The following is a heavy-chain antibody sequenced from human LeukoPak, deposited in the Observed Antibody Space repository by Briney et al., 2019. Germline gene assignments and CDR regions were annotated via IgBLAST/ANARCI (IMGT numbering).Heavy chain of an antibody. Sequence: GGSLRLSCAASGFTFSSYSMNWVRQAPGKGLEWVSYISSSSSTIYYADSVKGRFTISRDNAKNSLYLQMNSLRAEDTAVYYCAKEAAGPNYYFDYWGQGTLVTVSS. CDR2: ISSSSSTI. CDR1: GFTFSSYS. V-gene: IGHV3-48*01. CDR3: AKEAAGPNYYFDY. D-gene: IGHD6-25*01. J-gene: IGHJ4*02.